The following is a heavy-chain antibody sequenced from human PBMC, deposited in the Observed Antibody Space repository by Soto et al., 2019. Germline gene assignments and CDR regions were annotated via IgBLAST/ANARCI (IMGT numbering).Heavy chain of an antibody. Sequence: QVQLQESGPGLVKPSGTLSLTYAVSGGSVSSTNWWSWVRQPPGKGLEWIGEIYHSGSTNYNPSLKSRITISVDKSKNQFSLKLSSVTAADTAVYYCARVWYSSSSFDPWGQGTLVTVSS. J-gene: IGHJ5*02. CDR2: IYHSGST. D-gene: IGHD6-6*01. CDR1: GGSVSSTNW. V-gene: IGHV4-4*02. CDR3: ARVWYSSSSFDP.